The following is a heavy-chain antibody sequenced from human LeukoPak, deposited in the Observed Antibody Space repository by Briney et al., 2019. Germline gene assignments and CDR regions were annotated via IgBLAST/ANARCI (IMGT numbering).Heavy chain of an antibody. CDR3: ASRIVGTPDYFDY. Sequence: GESLRLSCAASGFSFGSSWMSWVRQAPGKGLEWVANVNQDGSDKYHVDSVKGRFTISRDNAKNSLYLQMNSLRAEDTAVYYCASRIVGTPDYFDYWGLGTLVTVSS. V-gene: IGHV3-7*01. CDR2: VNQDGSDK. J-gene: IGHJ4*02. CDR1: GFSFGSSW. D-gene: IGHD1-26*01.